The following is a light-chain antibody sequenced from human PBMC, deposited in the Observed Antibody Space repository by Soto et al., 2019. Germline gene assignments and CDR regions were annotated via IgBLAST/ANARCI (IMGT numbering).Light chain of an antibody. J-gene: IGKJ4*01. V-gene: IGKV2-28*01. CDR1: QSLLHSNGYIY. CDR2: LGS. CDR3: MQALQTPRT. Sequence: DIVMTQSPLSLPVTPGEPASISCRSSQSLLHSNGYIYLDWYLQRPGQSPQLLISLGSNRASGVPDRFSGSGSGTDFTLKISRVEAEDVGVYYCMQALQTPRTFGGGTKVEIK.